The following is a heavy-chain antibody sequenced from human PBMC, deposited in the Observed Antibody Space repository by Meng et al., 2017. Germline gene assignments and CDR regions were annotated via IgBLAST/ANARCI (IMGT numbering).Heavy chain of an antibody. J-gene: IGHJ4*02. CDR3: ARELTIVVVSAYFDY. CDR2: ISYDGSNK. Sequence: GGSLRLSCAASGFTFSSYAMHWVRQAPGKGLEGVAVISYDGSNKYYADSVKGRFTITRDNSKNTLYLQMNSRRAEDTTVYYCARELTIVVVSAYFDYWGQGTLVTVSS. CDR1: GFTFSSYA. V-gene: IGHV3-30*04. D-gene: IGHD2-21*02.